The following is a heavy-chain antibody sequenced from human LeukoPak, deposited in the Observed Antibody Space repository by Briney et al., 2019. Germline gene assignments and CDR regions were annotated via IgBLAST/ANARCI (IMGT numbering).Heavy chain of an antibody. D-gene: IGHD4-23*01. CDR1: GGIFSSYA. CDR2: IIPILGIA. J-gene: IGHJ4*02. Sequence: SVKVSCKASGGIFSSYAISWVRQAPGQGLEWMGRIIPILGIANYAQKFQGRVTITADKSTSTAYMDLSSLRSEDTAVYYCARLGPEVYGGNRVFDYWGQGTLVTVSS. V-gene: IGHV1-69*04. CDR3: ARLGPEVYGGNRVFDY.